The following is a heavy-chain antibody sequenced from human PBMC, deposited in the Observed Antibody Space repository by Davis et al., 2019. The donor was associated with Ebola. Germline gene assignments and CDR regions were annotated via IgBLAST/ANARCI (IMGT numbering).Heavy chain of an antibody. CDR3: AREEIVVVVAATYYYYGMDV. D-gene: IGHD2-15*01. V-gene: IGHV1-24*01. CDR2: FDPEDNEI. Sequence: ASSVKVSCKVSGYILTELSIHWVRQAPGQGLEWMGNFDPEDNEIIYAHKFEGRVTMTEDTSAHTAYMELSSLRSEDTAVYYCAREEIVVVVAATYYYYGMDVWGQGTTVTVSS. CDR1: GYILTELS. J-gene: IGHJ6*02.